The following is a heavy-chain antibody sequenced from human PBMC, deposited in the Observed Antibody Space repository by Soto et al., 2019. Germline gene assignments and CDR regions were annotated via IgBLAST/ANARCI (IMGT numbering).Heavy chain of an antibody. J-gene: IGHJ4*02. D-gene: IGHD2-15*01. V-gene: IGHV3-7*04. CDR2: IKQDGSEN. Sequence: GGSLRLSCTASGFTFGDYAMSWVRQAPGEGLEWVANIKQDGSENSYVDSVKGRFTISRDNAKNSVYLQMNSLRAEDTAVYYCARGRYCSGGRCYFDYWGQGTPVTVSS. CDR1: GFTFGDYA. CDR3: ARGRYCSGGRCYFDY.